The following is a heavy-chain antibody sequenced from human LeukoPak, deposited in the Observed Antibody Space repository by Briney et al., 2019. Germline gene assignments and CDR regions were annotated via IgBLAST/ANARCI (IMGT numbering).Heavy chain of an antibody. CDR3: ARAGSSGYFYVGIFDI. Sequence: SGTLSLTCSVSGGSISSYYWSWIRQPPGKGLEWIGHIYYSGSTNYSPSLKSRVTMSVDTSKSQFSLKLGSVTAADTAMYYCARAGSSGYFYVGIFDIWGQGTMVTVSS. D-gene: IGHD3-22*01. J-gene: IGHJ3*02. CDR2: IYYSGST. CDR1: GGSISSYY. V-gene: IGHV4-59*01.